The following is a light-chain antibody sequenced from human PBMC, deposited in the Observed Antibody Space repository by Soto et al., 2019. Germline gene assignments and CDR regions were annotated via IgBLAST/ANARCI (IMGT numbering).Light chain of an antibody. CDR3: QQYGSYKT. Sequence: EIVLTQSPGTLSLSPGERATLSCRASQSVSSSYLAWYQQKPCQAPSLLIYGASSRATGIPDRFSGSGSGTDFTLTISRLVPDDVAVYYCQQYGSYKTFGQGKKVEIK. CDR1: QSVSSSY. V-gene: IGKV3-20*01. CDR2: GAS. J-gene: IGKJ1*01.